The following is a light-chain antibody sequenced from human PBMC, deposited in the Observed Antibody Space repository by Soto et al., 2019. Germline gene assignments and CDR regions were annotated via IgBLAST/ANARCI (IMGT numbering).Light chain of an antibody. Sequence: QSALTQPRSVSGSPGQSVTISCTGTSSDFGGYNYVSWYQQQTGKAPKLMIYDVSERPAGVPDRFSGSKSGNTASLTISGLQAEEEAEYHYGSYAGPYNLLFGGGTKLTVL. J-gene: IGLJ2*01. CDR2: DVS. CDR1: SSDFGGYNY. V-gene: IGLV2-11*01. CDR3: GSYAGPYNLL.